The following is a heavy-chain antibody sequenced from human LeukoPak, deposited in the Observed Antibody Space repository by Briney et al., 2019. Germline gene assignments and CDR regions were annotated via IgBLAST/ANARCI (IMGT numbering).Heavy chain of an antibody. Sequence: SQTLSLTCTVSGGSISSGGYYWSWIRQHPGKGLEWIGYIYYSGSTYYNPSLKSRVTISVDTSKNQFSLKLSSVTAADTAVYYCARGATGVFDYWGQGTLVTVSP. CDR3: ARGATGVFDY. J-gene: IGHJ4*02. V-gene: IGHV4-31*03. CDR2: IYYSGST. CDR1: GGSISSGGYY. D-gene: IGHD1-14*01.